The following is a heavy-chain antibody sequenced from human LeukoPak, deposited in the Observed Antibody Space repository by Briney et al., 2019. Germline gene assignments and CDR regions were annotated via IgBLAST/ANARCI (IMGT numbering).Heavy chain of an antibody. CDR1: GFTFSNYW. V-gene: IGHV3-7*03. D-gene: IGHD6-19*01. CDR3: ARGGQGRIAVADGGFDP. Sequence: GGSLRLSCAASGFTFSNYWMSWVRQAPGKGLEWVANIKQDRSEKYYVDSVKGRFTISRDNAKNSLYLQMNSLRAEDTAVYYCARGGQGRIAVADGGFDPWGQGTLVTVSS. CDR2: IKQDRSEK. J-gene: IGHJ5*02.